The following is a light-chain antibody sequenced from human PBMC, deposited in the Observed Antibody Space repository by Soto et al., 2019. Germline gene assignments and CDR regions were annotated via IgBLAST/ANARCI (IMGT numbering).Light chain of an antibody. Sequence: QSVLTQPPSASGTPGQRVTISCSGSSSNIETNTVDWYQHLPGTAPKVLIFNNNQRPSGVPDRVSGSKSGTSASLAISGLQSEDEADYYCAVWDDSLSGMVFGGGTKLTVL. V-gene: IGLV1-44*01. CDR3: AVWDDSLSGMV. CDR1: SSNIETNT. J-gene: IGLJ2*01. CDR2: NNN.